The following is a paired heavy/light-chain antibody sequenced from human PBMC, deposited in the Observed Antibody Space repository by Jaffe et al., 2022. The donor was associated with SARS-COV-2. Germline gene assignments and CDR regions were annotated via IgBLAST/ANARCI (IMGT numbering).Light chain of an antibody. CDR3: QQRSNWPPPIT. Sequence: EIVLTQSPATLSLSPGERATLSCRASQSVSSYLAWYQQKPGQAPRLLIYDTSKRATGIPARFSGSGSGTDFTLTISSLEPEDFAVYYCQQRSNWPPPITFGRGTRLEIK. CDR1: QSVSSY. J-gene: IGKJ5*01. CDR2: DTS. V-gene: IGKV3-11*01.
Heavy chain of an antibody. V-gene: IGHV3-48*03. CDR3: ARGHCSTSCYVDY. J-gene: IGHJ4*02. Sequence: EVQLVEFGGGLVQPGGSLRLSCAASGFTFSSYEMNWVRQAPGKGLEWVSYTSSSGSTRYYTDSVKGRFTISRDNTKNSLYLQMNSLRAEDTAVYYCARGHCSTSCYVDYWGQGTLVTVSS. D-gene: IGHD2-2*01. CDR1: GFTFSSYE. CDR2: TSSSGSTR.